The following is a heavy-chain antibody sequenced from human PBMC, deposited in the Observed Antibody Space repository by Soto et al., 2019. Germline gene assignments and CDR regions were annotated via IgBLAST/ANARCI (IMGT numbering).Heavy chain of an antibody. CDR1: GFTFSSYD. Sequence: GGSLRLSCAASGFTFSSYDMHWVRQATGKGLEWVSAIGTAGDTYYPGSVKGRFTISRENAKNSLYLQMNSLRAEDTAVYYCARAAIAAGYGMDVWGQGTTVTVSS. D-gene: IGHD6-13*01. CDR3: ARAAIAAGYGMDV. V-gene: IGHV3-13*01. J-gene: IGHJ6*02. CDR2: IGTAGDT.